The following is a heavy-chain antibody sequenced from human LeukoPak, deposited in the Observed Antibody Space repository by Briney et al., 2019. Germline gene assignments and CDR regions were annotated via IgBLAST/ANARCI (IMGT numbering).Heavy chain of an antibody. J-gene: IGHJ4*02. D-gene: IGHD2-15*01. CDR3: ATAFQVAATYDY. CDR2: FDPEDGET. V-gene: IGHV1-24*01. CDR1: GYTLTELS. Sequence: ASLKVSCKVSGYTLTELSMHWVRQAPGKGLEWMGGFDPEDGETIHAQKFQGTVTMTADTSTDTAYMELSSLRSEDTAVYYCATAFQVAATYDYWGQGTLVTVS.